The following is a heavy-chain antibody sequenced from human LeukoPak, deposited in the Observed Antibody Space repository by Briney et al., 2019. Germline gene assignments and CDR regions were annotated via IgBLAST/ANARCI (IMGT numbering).Heavy chain of an antibody. V-gene: IGHV6-1*01. J-gene: IGHJ4*02. Sequence: SQTLSLTCAISGDSVSSNSVTWNWIRQSPSRGLEWLGRTYYRSTWYNDYAVSVRGRIAVNPDTSKNQFSLHLNSVTPEDTAVYYCATPRFRYYYGPFPFDYWGQGTLVTVSS. CDR3: ATPRFRYYYGPFPFDY. D-gene: IGHD3-10*01. CDR1: GDSVSSNSVT. CDR2: TYYRSTWYN.